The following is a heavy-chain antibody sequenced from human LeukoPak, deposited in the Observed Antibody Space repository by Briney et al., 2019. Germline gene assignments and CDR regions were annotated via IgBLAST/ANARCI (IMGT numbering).Heavy chain of an antibody. Sequence: PSETLSLTCTVSGGSISGYYWNWVRQPPGKGLEWIGYISHSGITNYNPSLKSRVTISVDTSKNQFSLKLKSVTAADTAVYYCARLKYSGLERPFDYWGQGTLVTVSS. D-gene: IGHD5-12*01. CDR2: ISHSGIT. CDR3: ARLKYSGLERPFDY. CDR1: GGSISGYY. J-gene: IGHJ4*02. V-gene: IGHV4-59*08.